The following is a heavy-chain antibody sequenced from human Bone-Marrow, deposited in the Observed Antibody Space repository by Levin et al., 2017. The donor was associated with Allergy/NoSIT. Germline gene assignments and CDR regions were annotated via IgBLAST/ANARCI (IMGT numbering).Heavy chain of an antibody. Sequence: SETLSLTCAVSGYSISSNYYWGWIRQPPGKGLEWIGSIYHSGTTYYNPSLKSRVTMSVDASKNQLSLKLTSVTATDTAVYYCARDWNRGSFDIWGQGTMVTVSS. J-gene: IGHJ3*02. CDR3: ARDWNRGSFDI. V-gene: IGHV4-38-2*02. CDR1: GYSISSNYY. D-gene: IGHD3-22*01. CDR2: IYHSGTT.